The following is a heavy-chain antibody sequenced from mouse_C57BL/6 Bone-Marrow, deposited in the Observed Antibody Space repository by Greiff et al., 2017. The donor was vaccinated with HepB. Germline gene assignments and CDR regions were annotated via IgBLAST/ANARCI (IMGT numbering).Heavy chain of an antibody. CDR2: ISDGGSYT. Sequence: EVQRVESGGGLVKPGGSLKLSCAASGFTFSSYAMSWVRQTPEKRLEWVATISDGGSYTYYPDNVKGRFTISRDNAKNNLYLQMSHLKSEDTAMYYCARIYYDYPMDYWGQGTSVTVSS. V-gene: IGHV5-4*01. D-gene: IGHD2-4*01. J-gene: IGHJ4*01. CDR3: ARIYYDYPMDY. CDR1: GFTFSSYA.